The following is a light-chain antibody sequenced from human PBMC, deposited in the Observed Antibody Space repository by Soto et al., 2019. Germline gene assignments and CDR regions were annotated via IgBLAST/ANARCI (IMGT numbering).Light chain of an antibody. CDR1: QDISNY. J-gene: IGKJ3*01. CDR3: QQYDNLPLFT. Sequence: DLQMTQSPSSLSASVGDRVTITCQASQDISNYLNWYQQKPGKAPKLLIYDASNLETGVPSRFSGSGSGTDFTFTISSLQPEDIATYYCQQYDNLPLFTFGPGIKVDIK. CDR2: DAS. V-gene: IGKV1-33*01.